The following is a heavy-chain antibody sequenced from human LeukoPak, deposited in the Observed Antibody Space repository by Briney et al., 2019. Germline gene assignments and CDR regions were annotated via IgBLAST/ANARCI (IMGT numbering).Heavy chain of an antibody. CDR3: AKFRSPLDY. CDR2: ISYDGSNK. Sequence: PGGSLRLSCAASGFTFRSYGMRWVRQAPGKGLEWVAVISYDGSNKYYADSVKGRFTISRDNSKNTLYLQMNSLRAEDTAVYYCAKFRSPLDYWGQGTLVTVSS. J-gene: IGHJ4*02. CDR1: GFTFRSYG. V-gene: IGHV3-30*18.